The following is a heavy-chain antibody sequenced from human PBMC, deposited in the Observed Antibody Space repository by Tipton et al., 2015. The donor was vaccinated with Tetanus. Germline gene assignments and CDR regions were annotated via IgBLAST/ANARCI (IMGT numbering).Heavy chain of an antibody. J-gene: IGHJ4*02. CDR1: GFTLSRNS. V-gene: IGHV3-21*01. CDR3: ARIRTGHYTDFDC. Sequence: GSLRLSCAASGFTLSRNSMNWVRQAPGKGLEWVSSISGSGSYISYADSVKGRFTISRDNAKNSLYLQMNSLRAEDTAVYYCARIRTGHYTDFDCWGLGTLVTVSS. D-gene: IGHD4-11*01. CDR2: ISGSGSYI.